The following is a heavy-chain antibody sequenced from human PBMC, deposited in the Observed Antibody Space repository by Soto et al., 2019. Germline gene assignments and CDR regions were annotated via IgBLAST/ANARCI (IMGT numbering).Heavy chain of an antibody. J-gene: IGHJ6*02. CDR3: AKDRDPYYYYYLMDV. CDR1: GFAFDTYG. Sequence: QVQLVESGGGVIQPVRSLRLSCEASGFAFDTYGMHWIRQGAGQGLEWVATMSYDGSKIYYRDSVRGRISISRDDSKRTLYVQMNSLRAEDTAVYYCAKDRDPYYYYYLMDVWGQGTTVTVSS. CDR2: MSYDGSKI. V-gene: IGHV3-30*18.